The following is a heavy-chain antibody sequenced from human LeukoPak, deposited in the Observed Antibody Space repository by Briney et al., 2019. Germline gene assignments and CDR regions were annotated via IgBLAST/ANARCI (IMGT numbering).Heavy chain of an antibody. Sequence: PGGSLRLSCAGSGFTFSSYSMNWVRQAPGKGLEWVSSISSSSSYIYYADSVKGRFTISRDNAKNSLHLQMNSLRAEDTAVYYCARLYSSGWRYFDYWGQGTMVTVSS. D-gene: IGHD6-19*01. CDR3: ARLYSSGWRYFDY. CDR1: GFTFSSYS. V-gene: IGHV3-21*01. CDR2: ISSSSSYI. J-gene: IGHJ4*02.